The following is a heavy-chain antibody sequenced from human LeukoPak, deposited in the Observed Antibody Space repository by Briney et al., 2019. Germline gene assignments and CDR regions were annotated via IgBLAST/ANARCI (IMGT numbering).Heavy chain of an antibody. Sequence: ASVKLSCKASGGTFSSYAISWVRQPPGQGLEWMGGIIPIFGTANYAEKFQGRVTITADESTSTAYMELSSLRSEDTAVYYCAREGYSSSWYFDYWGQGTLVTVSS. J-gene: IGHJ4*02. V-gene: IGHV1-69*01. CDR2: IIPIFGTA. D-gene: IGHD6-13*01. CDR1: GGTFSSYA. CDR3: AREGYSSSWYFDY.